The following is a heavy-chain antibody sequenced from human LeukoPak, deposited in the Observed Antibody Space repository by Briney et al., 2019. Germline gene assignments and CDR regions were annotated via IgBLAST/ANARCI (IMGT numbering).Heavy chain of an antibody. J-gene: IGHJ4*02. V-gene: IGHV3-23*01. CDR2: ITGHGGTT. CDR1: GFTFGTYA. Sequence: GGSLRLSCSASGFTFGTYAMSWVRQAPGKGLEWVSAITGHGGTTYYADSVKGRFTISRDNSKNTLYLQMNSLRAEDTAVCYCAKADPGTGAFDYWGQGTLVTVSS. D-gene: IGHD1-1*01. CDR3: AKADPGTGAFDY.